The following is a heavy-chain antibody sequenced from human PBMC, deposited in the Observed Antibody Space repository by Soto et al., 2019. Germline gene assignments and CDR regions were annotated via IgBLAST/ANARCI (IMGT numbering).Heavy chain of an antibody. CDR2: IGTAGDT. J-gene: IGHJ4*02. Sequence: HPGGSLRLSCAASGFTFSSYDMHWVRQATGKGLEWVSAIGTAGDTYYPGSVKGRFTISRENAKNSLYLQMNSLRAGDTAVYYCERGLSDNDLYSSSWYDYWGQGTLVTVSS. CDR3: ERGLSDNDLYSSSWYDY. D-gene: IGHD6-13*01. V-gene: IGHV3-13*01. CDR1: GFTFSSYD.